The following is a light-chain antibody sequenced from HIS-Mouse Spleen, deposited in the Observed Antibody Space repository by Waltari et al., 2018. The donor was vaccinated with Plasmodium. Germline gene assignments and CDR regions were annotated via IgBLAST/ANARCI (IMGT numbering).Light chain of an antibody. V-gene: IGKV3-15*01. CDR1: QRVSSN. J-gene: IGKJ3*01. Sequence: EIVMTQSPATLSVSPGERATLSCRASQRVSSNIAWYQPKPGQAPRLLISGASTRATGIPARFSGSGSGTEFTLTISILQSEDFAVYYCQQYNNWSFTFGPGTKVDIK. CDR2: GAS. CDR3: QQYNNWSFT.